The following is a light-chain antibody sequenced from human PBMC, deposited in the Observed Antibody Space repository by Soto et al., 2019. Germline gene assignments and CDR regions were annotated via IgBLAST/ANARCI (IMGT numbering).Light chain of an antibody. Sequence: QSVLTQPASVSGSLGQSITISCTGTSSNVGSYKLVSWYQQHPGKAPKLMIFEVNKRPSGVSNRFSGSKSGNTASLTISGLKVEDEADYYCCSSGGSPTYVFGTGTKVTV. CDR3: CSSGGSPTYV. CDR1: SSNVGSYKL. V-gene: IGLV2-23*02. J-gene: IGLJ1*01. CDR2: EVN.